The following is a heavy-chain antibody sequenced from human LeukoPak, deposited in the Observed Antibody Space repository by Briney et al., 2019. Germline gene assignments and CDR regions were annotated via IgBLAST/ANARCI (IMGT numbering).Heavy chain of an antibody. V-gene: IGHV4-34*01. CDR1: GGSFSGYY. CDR2: INHSGST. J-gene: IGHJ4*02. Sequence: SETLSLTCAVYGGSFSGYYWSWIRQPPGKGLEWIGEINHSGSTNYNPSLKSRVTISVDTSKSQFSLKLSSVTAADTAVYYCARGQLERGLDYWGQGTLVTVSS. CDR3: ARGQLERGLDY. D-gene: IGHD1-1*01.